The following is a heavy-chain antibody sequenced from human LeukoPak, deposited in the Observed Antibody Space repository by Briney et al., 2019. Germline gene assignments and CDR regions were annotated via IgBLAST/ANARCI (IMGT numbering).Heavy chain of an antibody. D-gene: IGHD3-10*01. CDR1: GYTFTSYD. V-gene: IGHV1-8*01. CDR2: MNPNSGNT. J-gene: IGHJ4*02. Sequence: ASVKVSCKASGYTFTSYDINWVRQATGQGLEWMGWMNPNSGNTGYAQKFQGRVTMTRNTSISTAYMELSSLRSEDTAVYYCARETKRFGELLGGWQYYFDYWGQGTLVTVSS. CDR3: ARETKRFGELLGGWQYYFDY.